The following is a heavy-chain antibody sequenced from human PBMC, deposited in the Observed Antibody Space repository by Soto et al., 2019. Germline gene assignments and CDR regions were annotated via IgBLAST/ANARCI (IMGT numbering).Heavy chain of an antibody. CDR3: ARTYYDFWGGHYYYYMDV. CDR1: GGSISSYH. CDR2: ISYSGST. J-gene: IGHJ6*03. V-gene: IGHV4-59*01. D-gene: IGHD3-3*01. Sequence: LSLTCTVAGGSISSYHWSWIRQPPGKGLEWVGYISYSGSTSYNPSLKSRVTISLDTSKNQFSLMLNSVTAADTAVYYCARTYYDFWGGHYYYYMDVWGKGTTVTVSS.